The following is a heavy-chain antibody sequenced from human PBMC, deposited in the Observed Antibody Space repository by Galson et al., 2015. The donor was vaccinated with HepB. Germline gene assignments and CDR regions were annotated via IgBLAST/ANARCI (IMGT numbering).Heavy chain of an antibody. Sequence: SLRLSCAASGFTFSSYTINWVRQAPGKGLEWVSSITNDNNFIYYADSVKGRVTISRDNAKNSLYLQMNSLRAEDTAVCYCARGSGYSSGPFDHWGQGTLVAVSS. CDR1: GFTFSSYT. CDR2: ITNDNNFI. V-gene: IGHV3-21*01. CDR3: ARGSGYSSGPFDH. D-gene: IGHD5-18*01. J-gene: IGHJ4*02.